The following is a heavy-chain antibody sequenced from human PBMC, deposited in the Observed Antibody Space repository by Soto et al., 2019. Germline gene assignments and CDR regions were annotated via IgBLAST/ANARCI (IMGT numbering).Heavy chain of an antibody. J-gene: IGHJ5*02. CDR3: ARDTEGYAGFDP. CDR1: GGSISGDYY. D-gene: IGHD2-2*01. Sequence: SETLSLTCSVSGGSISGDYYWSWIRQSPEKGLEWIGYIYYSGSSYSNPALQSRLSMSLDTSKNQFSLKLRSVTAADTAVYYCARDTEGYAGFDPWGQGTLVTVS. V-gene: IGHV4-30-4*08. CDR2: IYYSGSS.